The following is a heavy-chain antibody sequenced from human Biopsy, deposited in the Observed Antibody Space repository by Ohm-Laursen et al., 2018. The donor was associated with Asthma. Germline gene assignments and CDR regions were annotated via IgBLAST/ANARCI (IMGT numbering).Heavy chain of an antibody. D-gene: IGHD2-21*02. Sequence: SQTLSLTCTVSGDPIDSGDYSWTWIRRSPGVGLEWIGYIYRNGDTYYNPTLKNRVTISIDRSKNQFPLRLRSVTAADTAVYYCARGWNCGGDCYSLDSWGQGTLVTVSS. J-gene: IGHJ4*02. CDR3: ARGWNCGGDCYSLDS. V-gene: IGHV4-30-2*06. CDR1: GDPIDSGDYS. CDR2: IYRNGDT.